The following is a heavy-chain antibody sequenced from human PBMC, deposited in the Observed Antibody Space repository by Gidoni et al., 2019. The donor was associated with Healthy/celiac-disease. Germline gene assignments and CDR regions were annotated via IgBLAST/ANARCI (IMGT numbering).Heavy chain of an antibody. CDR1: GFTFSDYY. CDR2: ISSSSSYT. J-gene: IGHJ4*02. V-gene: IGHV3-11*05. Sequence: QVQLVESGGGLVKPGGSLRLSCAASGFTFSDYYMSGIRQAPGKGLEWVSYISSSSSYTNYADSVKGRFTISRDNAKNSLYLQMNSLRAEDTAVYYCARGPGYCSGGSCYSVFYFDYWGQGTLVTVSS. D-gene: IGHD2-15*01. CDR3: ARGPGYCSGGSCYSVFYFDY.